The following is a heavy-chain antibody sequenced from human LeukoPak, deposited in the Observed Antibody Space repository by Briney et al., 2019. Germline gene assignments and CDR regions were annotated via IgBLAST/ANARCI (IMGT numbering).Heavy chain of an antibody. D-gene: IGHD3-10*01. Sequence: SETLSLTCAVYGGSFSGYYWSWLRQPPGKGLEWIGEINHSGSTNYNPSLKSRVTISVDTSKNQFSLKLSSVTAADTAVYYCARGLRDYYGSGSYYYFDYWGQGTLVTVSS. J-gene: IGHJ4*02. V-gene: IGHV4-34*01. CDR2: INHSGST. CDR1: GGSFSGYY. CDR3: ARGLRDYYGSGSYYYFDY.